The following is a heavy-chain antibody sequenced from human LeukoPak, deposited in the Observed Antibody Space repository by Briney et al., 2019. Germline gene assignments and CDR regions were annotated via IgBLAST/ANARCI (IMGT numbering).Heavy chain of an antibody. V-gene: IGHV3-66*01. CDR2: IYSGDST. CDR1: GFTVINNY. Sequence: PGESLRLSCPAPGFTVINNYMSCVRHAPGKGLEWVSFIYSGDSTYYADSVKGRFTISRDSSKNTVHLQMNSLRAEDTAVYYCARDCGSGTSTGYNGYYYYGMDVWGQGTTVTVSS. J-gene: IGHJ6*02. CDR3: ARDCGSGTSTGYNGYYYYGMDV. D-gene: IGHD3-9*01.